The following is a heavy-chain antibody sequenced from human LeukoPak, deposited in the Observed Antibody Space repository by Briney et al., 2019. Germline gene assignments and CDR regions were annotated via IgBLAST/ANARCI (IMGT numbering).Heavy chain of an antibody. CDR2: ISYDGSNK. D-gene: IGHD3-10*01. V-gene: IGHV3-30*03. J-gene: IGHJ4*02. Sequence: GRSLRLSCAASGFTFSSYGMHWVRQAPGKGLEWVAVISYDGSNKYYADSVKGRFTISRDNSKITLYLQMNSLRAEDTAVYYCASHGFGEPYNYFDYWGQGTLVTVSS. CDR1: GFTFSSYG. CDR3: ASHGFGEPYNYFDY.